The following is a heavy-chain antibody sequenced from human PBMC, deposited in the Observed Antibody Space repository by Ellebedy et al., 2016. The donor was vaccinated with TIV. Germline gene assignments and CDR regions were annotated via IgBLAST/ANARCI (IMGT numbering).Heavy chain of an antibody. CDR2: IWYDGSNK. V-gene: IGHV3-33*01. D-gene: IGHD3-22*01. CDR1: GFTFSSYG. J-gene: IGHJ4*02. Sequence: GESLKISCAAFGFTFSSYGMHWVRQAPGKGLEWVAVIWYDGSNKYYADSVKGRFPISRDNSKNTLYLQMNSLRAEDTAVYYCARDLEHYYDSSGYYEGDYWGQGTLVTVSS. CDR3: ARDLEHYYDSSGYYEGDY.